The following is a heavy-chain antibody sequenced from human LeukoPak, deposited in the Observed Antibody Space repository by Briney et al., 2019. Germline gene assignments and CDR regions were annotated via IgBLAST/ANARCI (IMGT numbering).Heavy chain of an antibody. J-gene: IGHJ5*02. CDR3: TRRANGRRYNWFDT. CDR2: MNPHSDNT. D-gene: IGHD2-8*01. CDR1: GYTFTGYD. V-gene: IGHV1-8*01. Sequence: ASVKVSCKASGYTFTGYDINWVRQATGQELEWMGWMNPHSDNTAYAQKFQGRVTMTKNTSISTAYMELSNLRSDDTAVYYCTRRANGRRYNWFDTWGQGTLVTVSS.